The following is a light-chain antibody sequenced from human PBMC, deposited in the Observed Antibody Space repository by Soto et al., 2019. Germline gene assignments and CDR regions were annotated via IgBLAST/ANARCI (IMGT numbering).Light chain of an antibody. V-gene: IGLV2-14*01. CDR3: FSYTSSGTYV. CDR2: EVS. Sequence: QSVLTQPASVSGSPGQSITISCTGTSSDVGNYKYVSWYQQHPGKAPKLMIYEVSNRPSGVSNRFSGSKSGNTASLTISGLQAEDETDYYCFSYTSSGTYVFGTGTPLTVL. CDR1: SSDVGNYKY. J-gene: IGLJ1*01.